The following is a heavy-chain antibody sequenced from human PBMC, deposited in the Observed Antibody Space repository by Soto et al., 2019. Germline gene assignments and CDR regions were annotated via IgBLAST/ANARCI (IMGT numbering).Heavy chain of an antibody. CDR1: GDSVSSNSVA. J-gene: IGHJ4*02. CDR2: TYYRSKWYS. V-gene: IGHV6-1*01. Sequence: QVQLQQSGPGLVKPSQTLSLTCAISGDSVSSNSVAWNWIRQSPSRGLEWLGRTYYRSKWYSDYAVSVKSRITIDPDTSRNQFSLHLNSVTPEYTAVYYFARDGDYSGWSGSLDYWGQGTLVTVSS. D-gene: IGHD6-19*01. CDR3: ARDGDYSGWSGSLDY.